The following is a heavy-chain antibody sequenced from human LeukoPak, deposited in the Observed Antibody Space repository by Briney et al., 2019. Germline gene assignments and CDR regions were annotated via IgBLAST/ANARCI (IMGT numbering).Heavy chain of an antibody. J-gene: IGHJ4*02. V-gene: IGHV1-2*02. Sequence: ASVKVSCKASGYTFTSYDINWVRQAAGQGLEWMGWINPNSGGTNYAQKFHGRVTMTRDTSISTAYMELSRLRSDDTAVYYCARVWAGDSSGYYYGYWGQGTLVTVSS. CDR2: INPNSGGT. CDR1: GYTFTSYD. D-gene: IGHD3-22*01. CDR3: ARVWAGDSSGYYYGY.